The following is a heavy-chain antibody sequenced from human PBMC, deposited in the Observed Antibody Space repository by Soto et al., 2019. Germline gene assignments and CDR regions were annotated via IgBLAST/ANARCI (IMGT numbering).Heavy chain of an antibody. Sequence: QMHLQQSGPGLVKPSETLSLTCTVAGSSMSSSAYYWGWIRQPPGKGLEWIGSVYYTGITDYKSSRESRVCISADTSKNQFSLRLTSLSAADTAIYFCARQGRPGYCTGGNCYPTFDIWGPGTRVTVSS. CDR3: ARQGRPGYCTGGNCYPTFDI. CDR1: GSSMSSSAYY. D-gene: IGHD2-15*01. CDR2: VYYTGIT. J-gene: IGHJ3*02. V-gene: IGHV4-39*01.